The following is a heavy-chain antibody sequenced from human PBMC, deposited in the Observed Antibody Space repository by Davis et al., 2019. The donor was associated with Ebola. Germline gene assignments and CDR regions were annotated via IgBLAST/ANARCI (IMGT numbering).Heavy chain of an antibody. V-gene: IGHV1-18*04. CDR3: ARVLPYGGVDY. J-gene: IGHJ4*02. CDR2: ISAYNGST. CDR1: GYTFTSYG. Sequence: AASVKVSCKASGYTFTSYGISWVRQAPGQGLEWMGWISAYNGSTNYAQKLQGRVTMTTDTSTSTAYMELRSLRSDDTAVYYCARVLPYGGVDYWGQGTLVTVSS. D-gene: IGHD4-23*01.